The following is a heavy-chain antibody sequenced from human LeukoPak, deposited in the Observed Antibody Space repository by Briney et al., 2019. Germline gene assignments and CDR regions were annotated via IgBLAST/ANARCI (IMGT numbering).Heavy chain of an antibody. CDR1: GGSISSGSYY. CDR3: ARGGDYDILTGQTPFDY. V-gene: IGHV4-61*02. CDR2: IYTSGST. Sequence: TLSLTCTVSGGSISSGSYYWSWIRQPAGKGLEWIGRIYTSGSTNYNPSLKSRVTISVDTSKNQFSLKLSSVTAADTAVYYCARGGDYDILTGQTPFDYWGQGTLVTVSS. D-gene: IGHD3-9*01. J-gene: IGHJ4*02.